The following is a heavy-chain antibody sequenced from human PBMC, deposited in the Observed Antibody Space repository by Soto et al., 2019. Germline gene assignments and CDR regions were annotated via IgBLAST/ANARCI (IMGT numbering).Heavy chain of an antibody. CDR3: ARGEDSSGWSLTLDY. D-gene: IGHD6-19*01. CDR2: IWYDGSNK. Sequence: QVLLVESGGGVVQPGRSLRLSCAASGFTFSSYGMHWVGQAPGKGLEWVAVIWYDGSNKYYADSVKGRFTISRDNSKNTLYLQMNSLRAEDTAVYYCARGEDSSGWSLTLDYWGQGTLVTVSS. J-gene: IGHJ4*02. CDR1: GFTFSSYG. V-gene: IGHV3-33*01.